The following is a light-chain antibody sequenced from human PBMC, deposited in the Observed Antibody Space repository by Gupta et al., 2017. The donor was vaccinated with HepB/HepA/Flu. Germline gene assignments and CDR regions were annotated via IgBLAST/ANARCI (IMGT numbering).Light chain of an antibody. CDR3: QHRNGGHPQFT. J-gene: IGKJ4*01. V-gene: IGKV3-11*01. CDR2: DVS. Sequence: EILLTQSPAVLSLSPGERATLSCRTSEIFSGYLGWYQHKPGQAPKLLIYDVSTRAQGGNPRFSGSGVGNDINLTISISEPEDFEVYFCQHRNGGHPQFTFGGGTKVDI. CDR1: EIFSGY.